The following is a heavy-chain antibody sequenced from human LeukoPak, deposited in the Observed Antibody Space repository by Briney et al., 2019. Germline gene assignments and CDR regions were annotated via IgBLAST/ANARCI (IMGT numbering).Heavy chain of an antibody. J-gene: IGHJ4*02. CDR3: ARDGYGGTDY. Sequence: SETLSLTCAVYGGSFSGYYWSWIRQPPGKGLEWIGEINHSGSTNYNPSLKSRVTISVDTSKNQFSLKLNSVTAADTALYYCARDGYGGTDYWGQGILVTVSS. CDR2: INHSGST. V-gene: IGHV4-34*01. CDR1: GGSFSGYY. D-gene: IGHD4-23*01.